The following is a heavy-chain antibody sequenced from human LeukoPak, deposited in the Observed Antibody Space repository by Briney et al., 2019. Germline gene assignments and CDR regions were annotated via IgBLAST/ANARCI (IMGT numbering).Heavy chain of an antibody. Sequence: PSETLSLTCTVSGGSISGYYWSWIRQSPEKGLEWIGYIYYSGSTNYNPSLKSRVTISVDTSKNQFSLKLSSVTAADTAVYYCARVEWFGELSPFDIWGQGTMVTVSS. D-gene: IGHD3-10*01. V-gene: IGHV4-59*01. J-gene: IGHJ3*02. CDR3: ARVEWFGELSPFDI. CDR1: GGSISGYY. CDR2: IYYSGST.